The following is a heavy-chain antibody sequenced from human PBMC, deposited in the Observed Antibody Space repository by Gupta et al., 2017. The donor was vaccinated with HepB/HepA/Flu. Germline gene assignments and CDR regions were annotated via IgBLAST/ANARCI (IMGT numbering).Heavy chain of an antibody. D-gene: IGHD6-13*01. Sequence: QVQLVESGGGLVKPGGSLRLSCAPSRFTFPDYYMIWIRQAPGKGLEWISYISSSSLSIYYADSVKGRFTISRDNAKNSLYLQMSSLTADDTAVYYCARSRYSTSWLHFDYWGQGTLVTVSS. CDR3: ARSRYSTSWLHFDY. CDR2: ISSSSLSI. V-gene: IGHV3-11*01. CDR1: RFTFPDYY. J-gene: IGHJ4*02.